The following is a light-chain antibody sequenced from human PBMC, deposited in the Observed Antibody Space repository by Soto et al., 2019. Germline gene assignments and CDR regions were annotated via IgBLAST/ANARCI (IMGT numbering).Light chain of an antibody. CDR2: DDS. Sequence: SYELPQPPSVSVAPGQTARITCGGNNIGIKSVHWYQQKPGQAPVLVVSDDSDRPSGIPERFSGSNSGNTATLTITRVEAGDEDDYYCQVWDATSDHVVFGGGTKLTVL. CDR1: NIGIKS. CDR3: QVWDATSDHVV. V-gene: IGLV3-21*02. J-gene: IGLJ2*01.